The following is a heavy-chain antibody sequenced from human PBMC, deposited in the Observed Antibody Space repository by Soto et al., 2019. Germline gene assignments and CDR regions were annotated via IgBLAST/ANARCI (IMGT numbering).Heavy chain of an antibody. Sequence: QVQLVQSVAEVKKPGASVKVSCKASGYTFTSYYMHWVRQAPGQVLEWIGIINPSGGSTSYAQKFQGRVTMTRDTSTRTVYMELSSLRSEDTAVYYCARVALMLGVFDYWGQRPLVTVSS. V-gene: IGHV1-46*01. CDR2: INPSGGST. CDR1: GYTFTSYY. CDR3: ARVALMLGVFDY. D-gene: IGHD3-16*01. J-gene: IGHJ4*02.